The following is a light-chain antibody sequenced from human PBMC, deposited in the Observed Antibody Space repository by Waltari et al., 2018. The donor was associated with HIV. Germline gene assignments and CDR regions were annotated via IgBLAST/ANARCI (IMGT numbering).Light chain of an antibody. CDR1: SGSIASNY. J-gene: IGLJ3*02. CDR3: QSYDSSNHWV. V-gene: IGLV6-57*02. CDR2: EDN. Sequence: NFMLTQPHSVSESPGKTVTISCTGRSGSIASNYVQWYQQRPGSAPTTVIYEDNQRPSGVPDRFSGSIDSSSNSAFLTISGLKTEDEVDYYCQSYDSSNHWVFGGGTKLTVL.